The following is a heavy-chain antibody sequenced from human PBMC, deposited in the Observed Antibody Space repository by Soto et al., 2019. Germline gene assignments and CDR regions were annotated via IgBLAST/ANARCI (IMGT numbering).Heavy chain of an antibody. CDR1: GYTFTDYY. V-gene: IGHV1-2*04. Sequence: ASVKVSCKTSGYTFTDYYIQWVRQTPGEGLEWMGWINPNTGATNYAQKFQGWVTMTRDTSISTAYMELRSLKSDDTAVYYCAILAITGIDYFDYWGRG. CDR3: AILAITGIDYFDY. CDR2: INPNTGAT. D-gene: IGHD1-20*01. J-gene: IGHJ4*02.